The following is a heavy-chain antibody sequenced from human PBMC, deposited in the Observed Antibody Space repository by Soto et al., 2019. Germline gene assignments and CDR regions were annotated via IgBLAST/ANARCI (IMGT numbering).Heavy chain of an antibody. CDR1: GGTFSSYA. D-gene: IGHD1-20*01. Sequence: QVQLVQSGAEVKKPGSSVKVSCKASGGTFSSYAINWVRQAPGQGLEWMGGIIPIFGTANYALNFQGRVTISADESTSTAYMDLSSLRSEDTAVYYCVRSRYNSNERVWFDPWGQGTLVTVSS. CDR2: IIPIFGTA. CDR3: VRSRYNSNERVWFDP. V-gene: IGHV1-69*01. J-gene: IGHJ5*02.